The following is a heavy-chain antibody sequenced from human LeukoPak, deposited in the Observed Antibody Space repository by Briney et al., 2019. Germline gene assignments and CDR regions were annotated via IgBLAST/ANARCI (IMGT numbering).Heavy chain of an antibody. CDR2: IKQDGSEK. V-gene: IGHV3-7*03. CDR3: ASQFRRLWFGELLI. CDR1: GFTFSSYW. J-gene: IGHJ4*02. D-gene: IGHD3-10*01. Sequence: PGRSLRLSCAASGFTFSSYWMSWVRQAPGKGLEWVANIKQDGSEKYYVDSVKGRFTISRDNAKNSLYLQMNSLRAEDTAVYYCASQFRRLWFGELLIWGQGTLVTVSS.